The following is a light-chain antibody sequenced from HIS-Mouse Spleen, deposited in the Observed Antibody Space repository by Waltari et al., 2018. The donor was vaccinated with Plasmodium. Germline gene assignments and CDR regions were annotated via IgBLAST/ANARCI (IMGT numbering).Light chain of an antibody. V-gene: IGKV3-15*01. CDR3: QQYNNWSFT. J-gene: IGKJ3*01. CDR1: QSVSSN. CDR2: GAS. Sequence: EIVMTQSPATLSVSPGERATLSCRASQSVSSNLAWYQQKPGQAPRVLSYGASTRATGIPARFSGSGSGTEFTLTISSLQSEDFAVYYCQQYNNWSFTFGPGTKVDIK.